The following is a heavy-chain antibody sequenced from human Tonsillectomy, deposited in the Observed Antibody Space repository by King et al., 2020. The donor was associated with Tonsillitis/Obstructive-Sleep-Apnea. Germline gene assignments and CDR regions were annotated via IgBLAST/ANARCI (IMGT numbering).Heavy chain of an antibody. Sequence: VQLQQRGAGLLKPSETLSLTCAVYGGSFSGHYWSWIRQPPGKGLEWIGEINDSGGTNYNPSLKSRVSISVDTSKNQFSLNLSSATAADTAVCYCARGSYNYNAMDVWGQGTTVTVSS. V-gene: IGHV4-34*01. J-gene: IGHJ6*02. CDR3: ARGSYNYNAMDV. CDR1: GGSFSGHY. CDR2: INDSGGT.